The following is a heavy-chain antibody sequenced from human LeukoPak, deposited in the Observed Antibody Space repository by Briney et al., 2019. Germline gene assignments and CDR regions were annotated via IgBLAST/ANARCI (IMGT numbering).Heavy chain of an antibody. V-gene: IGHV3-74*03. CDR1: GFTFNTYW. J-gene: IGHJ4*02. CDR2: INTDGSST. CDR3: ASVGVGNDY. Sequence: PGGSLRLSCVASGFTFNTYWMHWVRQTPGKGLVCVSRINTDGSSTTYADSVKGRFTISRDNAKNTMYLQMNSLRAEDTAVYYCASVGVGNDYWGQGTLVTVSS.